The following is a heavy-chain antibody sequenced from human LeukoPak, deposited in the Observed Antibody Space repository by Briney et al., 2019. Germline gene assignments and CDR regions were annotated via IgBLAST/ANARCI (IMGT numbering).Heavy chain of an antibody. CDR3: ARTRDTALNYFDV. CDR1: GDSISGGSYY. CDR2: IYTSGST. V-gene: IGHV4-61*02. Sequence: SETLSLTCTVSGDSISGGSYYWTWIRQPAGKGLEWIGRIYTSGSTNYNPSLKSRVTMSVDTSKNQLSLKLSSVTGADTAVYYCARTRDTALNYFDVWGRGTLVTVSS. J-gene: IGHJ2*01. D-gene: IGHD5-18*01.